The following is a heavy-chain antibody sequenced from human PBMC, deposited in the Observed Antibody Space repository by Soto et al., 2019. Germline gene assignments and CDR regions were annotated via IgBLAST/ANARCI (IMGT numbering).Heavy chain of an antibody. CDR3: ARDSMVCGGSCYDSAQQVNWFDP. CDR2: IIPIFGTA. J-gene: IGHJ5*02. Sequence: ASVKVSCKASGGTFSSYAISWVRQAPGQGLEWMGGIIPIFGTANYAQKFQGRVTITADESTSTAYMELSSLRSEDTAVYYCARDSMVCGGSCYDSAQQVNWFDPWGQGTLVTVSS. D-gene: IGHD2-15*01. V-gene: IGHV1-69*13. CDR1: GGTFSSYA.